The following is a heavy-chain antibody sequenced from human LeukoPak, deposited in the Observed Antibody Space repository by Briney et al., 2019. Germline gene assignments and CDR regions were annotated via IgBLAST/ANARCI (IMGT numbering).Heavy chain of an antibody. V-gene: IGHV1-69*06. J-gene: IGHJ4*02. CDR3: ARQLNGLGYCSGGSCYSGIVC. CDR1: GDTFSSYV. CDR2: IVPIFGAA. D-gene: IGHD2-15*01. Sequence: ASVKVSCKASGDTFSSYVINWVRQAPGQGLEWMGGIVPIFGAARYAQKFQGRVTITADKSTSTAYLDLSSLRSEDTAVYYCARQLNGLGYCSGGSCYSGIVCWGQGTLVTVSS.